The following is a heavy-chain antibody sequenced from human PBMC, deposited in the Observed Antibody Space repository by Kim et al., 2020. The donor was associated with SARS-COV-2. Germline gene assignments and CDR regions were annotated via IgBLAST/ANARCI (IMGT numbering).Heavy chain of an antibody. CDR1: GFTFSSYA. CDR3: AKRGDAQQLPEYFQH. D-gene: IGHD6-13*01. Sequence: GGSLRLSCAASGFTFSSYAMSWVRQAPGKGLEWVSAISGSGGSTYYADSVKGRFTIPRDNSKNALYLQMNSLRAEDTAVYYCAKRGDAQQLPEYFQHWGPGTLVTVSS. CDR2: ISGSGGST. V-gene: IGHV3-23*01. J-gene: IGHJ1*01.